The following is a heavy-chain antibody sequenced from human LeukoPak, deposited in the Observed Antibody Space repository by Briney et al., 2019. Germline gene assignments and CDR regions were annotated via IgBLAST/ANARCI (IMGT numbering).Heavy chain of an antibody. CDR2: ISAYNGNT. CDR1: GYTFTSYG. Sequence: ASVKVSCKASGYTFTSYGISWVRQAPGQGLEWMGWISAYNGNTNYAQKLQGRVTMTTDTSTSTAYMELRSLRSDDTAVYYCAREGYDILTGYFVYWGQGTLVTVSS. CDR3: AREGYDILTGYFVY. J-gene: IGHJ4*02. V-gene: IGHV1-18*01. D-gene: IGHD3-9*01.